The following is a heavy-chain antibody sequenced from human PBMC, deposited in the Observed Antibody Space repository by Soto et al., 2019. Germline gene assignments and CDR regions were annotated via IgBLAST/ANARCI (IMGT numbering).Heavy chain of an antibody. CDR3: AKDGHSELLQSIAVADIDY. CDR2: ISYDGRNK. J-gene: IGHJ4*02. Sequence: QVQLVESGGGVVQPGRSLRLSCAASGFTFSSYGMHWVRQAPGKGLEWVAVISYDGRNKYYADSVKGRFTNSRDNSKNTLYLQMNSLRAEDTAVYYCAKDGHSELLQSIAVADIDYWGQGTLVTVSS. CDR1: GFTFSSYG. V-gene: IGHV3-30*18. D-gene: IGHD6-19*01.